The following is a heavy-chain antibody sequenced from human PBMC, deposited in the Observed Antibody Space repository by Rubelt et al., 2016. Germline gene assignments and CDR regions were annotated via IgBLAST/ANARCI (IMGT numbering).Heavy chain of an antibody. CDR3: ASGRTAMYYFDY. CDR1: GYTFTSYG. V-gene: IGHV1-2*06. CDR2: INPNSGGT. J-gene: IGHJ4*02. Sequence: QVQLVQSGAEVKKPGASVKVSCKASGYTFTSYGFDWVRQAPGQGLEWMGRINPNSGGTNYAQKFQGRVTMTRDTSISTAYMELSRLGSDGTAVYYCASGRTAMYYFDYWGQGTLVTVSS. D-gene: IGHD5-18*01.